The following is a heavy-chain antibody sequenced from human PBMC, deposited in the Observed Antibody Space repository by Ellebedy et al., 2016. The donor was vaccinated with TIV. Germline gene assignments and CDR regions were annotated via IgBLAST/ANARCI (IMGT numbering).Heavy chain of an antibody. CDR1: GFTFSNYW. CDR2: IKQDESEK. CDR3: ARDQWLGRAYYFDY. V-gene: IGHV3-7*01. D-gene: IGHD6-19*01. Sequence: GGSLRLSCEASGFTFSNYWMPWVRQAPGKGLEWVANIKQDESEKYYVGSVKGRFSISRDNAKNSLYLQMNSLRPEDTAVYYCARDQWLGRAYYFDYWGQGTLLTVSS. J-gene: IGHJ4*02.